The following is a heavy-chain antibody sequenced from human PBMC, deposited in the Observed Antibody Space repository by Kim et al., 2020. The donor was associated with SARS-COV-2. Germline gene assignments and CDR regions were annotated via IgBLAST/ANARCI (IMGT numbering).Heavy chain of an antibody. CDR2: IRGGDYTT. CDR1: GITFSNCD. J-gene: IGHJ5*02. CDR3: AKGPFWERGWFDP. Sequence: GGSLRLSCVVSGITFSNCDITWVRQVPGKELEWVSSIRGGDYTTYYADSVKGRFTVSGYNYKNTVFLQMNSLRGEDTAIYYCAKGPFWERGWFDPWGQGTLVSVSS. V-gene: IGHV3-23*01. D-gene: IGHD3-10*01.